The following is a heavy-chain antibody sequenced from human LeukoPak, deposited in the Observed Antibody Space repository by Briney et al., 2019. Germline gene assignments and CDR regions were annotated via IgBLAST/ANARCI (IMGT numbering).Heavy chain of an antibody. CDR2: IYTSGGT. V-gene: IGHV4-4*07. Sequence: SETLSLTCTVSGGSISSYYWSWIRQPAGKGLEWIGRIYTSGGTNYNPSLKSRVIMSIDTSKNQFSLKLSSVTAADTAVYYCARGGYQLYLWDYFDFWGQGTLVTVSS. CDR1: GGSISSYY. J-gene: IGHJ4*02. D-gene: IGHD2-2*01. CDR3: ARGGYQLYLWDYFDF.